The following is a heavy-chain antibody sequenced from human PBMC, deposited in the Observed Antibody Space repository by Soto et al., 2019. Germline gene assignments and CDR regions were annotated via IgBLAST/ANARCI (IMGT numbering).Heavy chain of an antibody. CDR3: AHFSDLEWFDP. CDR1: GGSISRYF. Sequence: SATLSLTCTVSGGSISRYFWSWIRQSPGKGLEWIGYIFYTGSTTYNPSLKSRVTISIDTSKNQFSLKLSSLTAADTAVYYCAHFSDLEWFDPWGQGTLVTVSS. V-gene: IGHV4-59*01. CDR2: IFYTGST. J-gene: IGHJ5*02. D-gene: IGHD2-21*01.